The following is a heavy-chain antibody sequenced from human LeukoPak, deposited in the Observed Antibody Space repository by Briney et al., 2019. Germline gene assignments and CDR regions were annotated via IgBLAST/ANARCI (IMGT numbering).Heavy chain of an antibody. CDR3: ARDKARGLRYFDWPPRY. Sequence: ASVKVSCRASGYTFTSYYMHWVRQAPGQGLEWMGWISAYNGNTNYAQKLQGRVTMTTDTSTSTAYMELRSLRSDDTAVYYCARDKARGLRYFDWPPRYWGQGTLVTVSS. D-gene: IGHD3-9*01. CDR2: ISAYNGNT. CDR1: GYTFTSYY. J-gene: IGHJ4*02. V-gene: IGHV1-18*04.